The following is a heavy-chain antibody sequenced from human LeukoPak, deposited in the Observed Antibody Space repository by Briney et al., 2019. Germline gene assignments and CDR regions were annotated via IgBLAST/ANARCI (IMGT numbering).Heavy chain of an antibody. CDR2: IYTSGSP. D-gene: IGHD3-22*01. CDR1: GGSISSYY. J-gene: IGHJ4*02. CDR3: ARGEYYYDSSSYDLNY. V-gene: IGHV4-4*07. Sequence: SETLSLTCTVSGGSISSYYWSWIRRPAGKGLEWIGRIYTSGSPNYNPSLKSRVTMSVDTSKNQFSLKLSSVTAADTAVYYCARGEYYYDSSSYDLNYWGQGTLVTVSS.